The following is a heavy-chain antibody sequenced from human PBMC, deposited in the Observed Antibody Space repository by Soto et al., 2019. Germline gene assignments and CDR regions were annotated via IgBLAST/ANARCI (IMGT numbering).Heavy chain of an antibody. D-gene: IGHD2-15*01. CDR1: GASISSYY. V-gene: IGHV4-59*08. CDR2: IYYSGST. Sequence: QVQLQESGPGLVKPSETLSLTCTVSGASISSYYWSWIRQPPGKGLEWIGYIYYSGSTNYNPSLKSRVTISVDTSKNQFSLRLSSVTAADTAVYHWARQMFIGGMDVWGQGTTVTVSS. CDR3: ARQMFIGGMDV. J-gene: IGHJ6*02.